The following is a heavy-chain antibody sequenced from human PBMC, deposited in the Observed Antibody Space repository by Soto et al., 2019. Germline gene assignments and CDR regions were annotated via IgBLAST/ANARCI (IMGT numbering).Heavy chain of an antibody. CDR3: ARGDIVVGPAAIDYYYYYLDV. J-gene: IGHJ6*03. CDR2: ISSSSSTI. V-gene: IGHV3-48*01. CDR1: GFTFSSYS. Sequence: GGSLRLSCAASGFTFSSYSMNWVRQAPGKGLEWVSYISSSSSTIYYADSVKGRFTISRDNAKNSLYLQMNSLRAEDTAVYYCARGDIVVGPAAIDYYYYYLDVWGKGTTVTVSS. D-gene: IGHD2-2*01.